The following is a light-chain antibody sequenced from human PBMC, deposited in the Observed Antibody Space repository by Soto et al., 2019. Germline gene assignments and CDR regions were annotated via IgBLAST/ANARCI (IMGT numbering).Light chain of an antibody. J-gene: IGKJ2*01. CDR3: QQYGSSPLYT. V-gene: IGKV3-20*01. CDR2: GAS. Sequence: EIVLTQSPGTLSLSPGERATLSCRASQSVSSSYLAWYQQKPGQAPRLLIYGASSRATGIPDRFSGSGSGRHFTLTISRLEPEDFAVYYCQQYGSSPLYTFGQGTKLEIK. CDR1: QSVSSSY.